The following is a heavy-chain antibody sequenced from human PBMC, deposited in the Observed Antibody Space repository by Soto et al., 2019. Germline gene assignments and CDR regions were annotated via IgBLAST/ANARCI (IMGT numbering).Heavy chain of an antibody. D-gene: IGHD2-8*01. CDR3: AKDICPTACTYFDY. J-gene: IGHJ4*02. V-gene: IGHV3-9*01. CDR2: ISWNSGSI. Sequence: EVQLVESGGGLVQPGRSLRLSCAASGFTFDDYAMHWVRQAPGKGLEWVSGISWNSGSIGYADSVKGRFTISRDNAKNSLYLHMNSLRAEDTALYYCAKDICPTACTYFDYWGQGTLVTVSS. CDR1: GFTFDDYA.